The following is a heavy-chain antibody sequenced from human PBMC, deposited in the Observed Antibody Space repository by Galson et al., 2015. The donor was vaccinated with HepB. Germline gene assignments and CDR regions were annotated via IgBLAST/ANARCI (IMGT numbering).Heavy chain of an antibody. D-gene: IGHD3-16*02. CDR3: AHSIYPTTLYDYIWGSYRYTETPLFDY. CDR1: GFSLSTSGMC. J-gene: IGHJ4*02. CDR2: IYWDDDK. V-gene: IGHV2-5*08. Sequence: PALVKPTQTLTLTCTFSGFSLSTSGMCVSWIRQPPGKALEWLALIYWDDDKRYSPSLKSRLTITKDTSKNQVVLTMTNMDPVDTATYYCAHSIYPTTLYDYIWGSYRYTETPLFDYWGQGTLVTVSS.